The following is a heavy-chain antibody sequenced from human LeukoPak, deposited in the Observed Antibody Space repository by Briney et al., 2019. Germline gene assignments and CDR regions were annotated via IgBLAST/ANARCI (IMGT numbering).Heavy chain of an antibody. CDR2: IKQDGSET. D-gene: IGHD2-15*01. J-gene: IGHJ4*02. V-gene: IGHV3-7*03. Sequence: GGSLRLSCAASGFTFSSYAMSWVRQAPGKGLEWVANIKQDGSETYYLDSVKGRFTISRDNAKNSMYLQMNRLRAEDTAVYYCVGCSGGTCSDFDYWGRGTLVTVSS. CDR3: VGCSGGTCSDFDY. CDR1: GFTFSSYA.